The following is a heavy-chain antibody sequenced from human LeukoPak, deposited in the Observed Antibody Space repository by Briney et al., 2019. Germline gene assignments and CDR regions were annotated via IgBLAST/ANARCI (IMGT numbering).Heavy chain of an antibody. D-gene: IGHD5-18*01. Sequence: ASVKVSCKASGCRFTTFAMNWVRQAPGQGLEWMGWINTNTGNPTYAQDFTGRFVFSLDTSVTTTFLEISSLKAEDTAIYYCARSSWIQQSSDFWGQGTLVTVSS. V-gene: IGHV7-4-1*02. J-gene: IGHJ4*02. CDR2: INTNTGNP. CDR1: GCRFTTFA. CDR3: ARSSWIQQSSDF.